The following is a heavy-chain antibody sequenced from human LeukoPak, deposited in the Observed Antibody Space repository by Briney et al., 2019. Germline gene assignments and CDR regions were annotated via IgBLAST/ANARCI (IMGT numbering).Heavy chain of an antibody. V-gene: IGHV1-2*02. CDR2: INPNSGGT. D-gene: IGHD5-12*01. Sequence: ASVKVSCKASGYTFTGYYMHWVRQAPGQGLEWMGWINPNSGGTNYAQKFQGGVTMTRDTSISTAYMELSRLRSDDTAVYYCARDRGYSGYDYFWFDPWGQGTLVTVSS. CDR3: ARDRGYSGYDYFWFDP. J-gene: IGHJ5*02. CDR1: GYTFTGYY.